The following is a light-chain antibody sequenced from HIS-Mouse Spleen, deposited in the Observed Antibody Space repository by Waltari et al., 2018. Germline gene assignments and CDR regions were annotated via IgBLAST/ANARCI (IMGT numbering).Light chain of an antibody. J-gene: IGLJ2*01. CDR2: EDS. CDR1: ALPKKS. V-gene: IGLV3-10*01. CDR3: YSTDSSGNHRV. Sequence: SYELPQPPPVSVSPGQTARLPCPGDALPKKSAYWYQQKSGQAPLLVIYEDSKRPSGIPERFSGSSSGTMATLTISGAQVEDEADYYCYSTDSSGNHRVFGGGTKLTVL.